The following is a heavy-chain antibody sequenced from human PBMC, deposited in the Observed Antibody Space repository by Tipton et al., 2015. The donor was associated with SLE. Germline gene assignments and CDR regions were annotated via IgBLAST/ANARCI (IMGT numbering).Heavy chain of an antibody. CDR3: ARQRLRLLSPLDA. D-gene: IGHD3-10*01. Sequence: TLSLTCTVSGGSISSSIHYWGWIRQSPGKGLEWIGNIYYSGRTNYNPSLKSRGTISVDTSKNHFSLELTSVTAADTAVYYCARQRLRLLSPLDAWGQGTTVTVS. J-gene: IGHJ6*02. CDR2: IYYSGRT. V-gene: IGHV4-39*01. CDR1: GGSISSSIHY.